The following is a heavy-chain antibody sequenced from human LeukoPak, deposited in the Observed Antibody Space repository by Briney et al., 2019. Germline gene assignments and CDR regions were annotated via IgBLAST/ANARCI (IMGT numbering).Heavy chain of an antibody. CDR2: ISSSSSTI. Sequence: PGGSLRLSCAASGFTFSSYSMNWVRQAPGKGLEWVSYISSSSSTIYYADSVKGRLTISRDNAKNSLYLQMNSLRAEDTAVYYCARDGPIVVVPAATDYYYYGMDVWGQGTTVTVSS. D-gene: IGHD2-2*01. J-gene: IGHJ6*02. CDR1: GFTFSSYS. CDR3: ARDGPIVVVPAATDYYYYGMDV. V-gene: IGHV3-48*01.